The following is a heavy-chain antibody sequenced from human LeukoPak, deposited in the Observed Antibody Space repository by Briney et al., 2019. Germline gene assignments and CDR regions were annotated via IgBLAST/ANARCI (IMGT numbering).Heavy chain of an antibody. D-gene: IGHD3-22*01. Sequence: SETLSLTCTVSGGSISSSSYYWGWIRQPPGKGLEWIGSIYYSGSTYYNPSLKSRVTISVDTSKNQFSLKLSSVTAADTAVYYCARPQYYYDSSGYYYDWFDPWGQGTLVTVSS. J-gene: IGHJ5*02. CDR1: GGSISSSSYY. V-gene: IGHV4-39*07. CDR2: IYYSGST. CDR3: ARPQYYYDSSGYYYDWFDP.